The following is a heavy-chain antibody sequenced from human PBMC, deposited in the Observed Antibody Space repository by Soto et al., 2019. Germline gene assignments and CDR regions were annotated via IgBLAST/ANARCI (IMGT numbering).Heavy chain of an antibody. CDR1: GYSFTSNW. D-gene: IGHD4-4*01. CDR3: ARHQGNLNYGMYV. J-gene: IGHJ6*02. V-gene: IGHV5-51*01. CDR2: IYPGDSDT. Sequence: GESLKISCKGSGYSFTSNWIGRVRQMPGKGLEWMGIIYPGDSDTRYSPSFQGQVTISADKSISTAYLQLSTLKASDTSMYYGARHQGNLNYGMYVWGQGTTVTVSS.